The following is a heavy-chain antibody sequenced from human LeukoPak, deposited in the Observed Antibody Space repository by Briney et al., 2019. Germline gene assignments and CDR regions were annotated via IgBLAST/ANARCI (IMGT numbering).Heavy chain of an antibody. Sequence: GGSLRLSCAASGFTFNYAWMNWVRQAPGKGLEWVGRIKSKTDGGTTDYAAPVKGRFTISSADSKNTLYLQMNSLKTEDRAVYYCTTDPFYYYDSSCYRHWGQGTLVTVSS. J-gene: IGHJ4*02. D-gene: IGHD3-22*01. CDR3: TTDPFYYYDSSCYRH. CDR2: IKSKTDGGTT. CDR1: GFTFNYAW. V-gene: IGHV3-15*07.